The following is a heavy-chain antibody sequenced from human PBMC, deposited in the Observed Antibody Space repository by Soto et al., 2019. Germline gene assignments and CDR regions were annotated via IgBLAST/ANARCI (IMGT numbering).Heavy chain of an antibody. CDR1: GFSFSSFA. CDR2: IRGTAT. J-gene: IGHJ5*02. D-gene: IGHD2-21*01. Sequence: EVQLLESGGTLVQPGESLRLSCEVSGFSFSSFAMNWVRQAPGEGLEWVSSIRGTATSYADSVKGRCTISRDNSKNTVYLQMNTLRGEDTAVYYCAKCAGLLTTSGVWCNWFDPWGQGTVVIVSS. V-gene: IGHV3-23*01. CDR3: AKCAGLLTTSGVWCNWFDP.